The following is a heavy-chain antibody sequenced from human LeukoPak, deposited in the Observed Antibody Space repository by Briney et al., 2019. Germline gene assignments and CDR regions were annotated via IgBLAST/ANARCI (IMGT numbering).Heavy chain of an antibody. D-gene: IGHD2-2*01. CDR2: INPNSGGT. Sequence: AASVKVSCKASGYTFTGYYMHWVRPAPGQGLEWMGWINPNSGGTNYAQKFQGRVTMTRDTSISTAYMELSRLRSDDTAVYYCAREHCSSTSCYGNWFDPWGQGTLVTVSS. V-gene: IGHV1-2*02. CDR1: GYTFTGYY. J-gene: IGHJ5*02. CDR3: AREHCSSTSCYGNWFDP.